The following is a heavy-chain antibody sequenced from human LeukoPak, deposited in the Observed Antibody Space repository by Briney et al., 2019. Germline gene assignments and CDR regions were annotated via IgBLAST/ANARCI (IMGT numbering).Heavy chain of an antibody. J-gene: IGHJ3*02. D-gene: IGHD2-15*01. Sequence: PSETLSLTCAVSGYSISGGYYWGWIRQPPGKGLEWIGSIYHSGSTYYNPSLKSRVTISVDTSKNQFSLKLSSVTAADTAVYYCAISPLYCSGGSCYESSDAFDIWGQGTMVTVSS. CDR1: GYSISGGYY. CDR2: IYHSGST. V-gene: IGHV4-38-2*01. CDR3: AISPLYCSGGSCYESSDAFDI.